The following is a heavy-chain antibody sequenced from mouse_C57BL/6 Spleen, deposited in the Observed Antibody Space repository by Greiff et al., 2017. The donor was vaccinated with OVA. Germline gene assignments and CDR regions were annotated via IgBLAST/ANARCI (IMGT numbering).Heavy chain of an antibody. V-gene: IGHV1-69*01. D-gene: IGHD1-1*01. CDR2: IDPSDSYT. Sequence: QVQLQQPGAELVMPGASVKLSCKASGYTFTSYWMHWVKQRPGQGLEWIGEIDPSDSYTNSNQKFKGKSTLTVDKSSSTAYMQLSSLTSEDSAVYYCARPSSLYAMDYWGQGTAVTVSS. J-gene: IGHJ4*01. CDR1: GYTFTSYW. CDR3: ARPSSLYAMDY.